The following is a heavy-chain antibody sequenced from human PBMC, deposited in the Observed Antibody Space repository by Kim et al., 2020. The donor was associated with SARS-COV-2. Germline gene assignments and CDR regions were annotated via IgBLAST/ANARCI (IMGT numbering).Heavy chain of an antibody. D-gene: IGHD5-18*01. J-gene: IGHJ6*02. V-gene: IGHV1-69*13. Sequence: SVKVSCKAPGGTFSRHAINWVRQAPGQGLEWMGGIIPIFRTVNYAQKFQGRVTITADESTSTAYMELSSLRSEDTAVYYCARVGDSYGSFGYYYGLDVWGQGTTVAVSS. CDR2: IIPIFRTV. CDR3: ARVGDSYGSFGYYYGLDV. CDR1: GGTFSRHA.